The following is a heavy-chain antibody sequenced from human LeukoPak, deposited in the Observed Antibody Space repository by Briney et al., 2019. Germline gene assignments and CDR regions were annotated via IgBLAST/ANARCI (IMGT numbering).Heavy chain of an antibody. CDR1: VYTLSSYG. CDR2: ISYDGSNK. Sequence: GGSQRLFCAAPVYTLSSYGMLWARQAPGKGLEWVADISYDGSNKYYADSVMGRFTIIRDNSKKTLYLQMNSMRAEDTAVYYCAKSVLRYFDGVDVWGQGITVTVAS. J-gene: IGHJ6*02. V-gene: IGHV3-30*18. CDR3: AKSVLRYFDGVDV. D-gene: IGHD3-9*01.